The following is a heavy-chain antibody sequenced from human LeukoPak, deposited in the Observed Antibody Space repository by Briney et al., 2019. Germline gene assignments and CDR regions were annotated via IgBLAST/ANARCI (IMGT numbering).Heavy chain of an antibody. D-gene: IGHD2-15*01. J-gene: IGHJ6*02. CDR3: ARDPTPRYCSGGSCYTHYGMDV. CDR1: RFTLSSYA. Sequence: GGSLRLSCAASRFTLSSYAMSWVRQAPGKGLEWVSGISGSGGSTYYADAVRGRFTISRDNSKNTLYLQMNSLRPEDTAVYYCARDPTPRYCSGGSCYTHYGMDVWGQGTTVTVSS. CDR2: ISGSGGST. V-gene: IGHV3-23*01.